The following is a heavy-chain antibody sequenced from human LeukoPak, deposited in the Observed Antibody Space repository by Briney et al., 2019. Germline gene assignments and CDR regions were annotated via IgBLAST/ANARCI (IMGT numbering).Heavy chain of an antibody. V-gene: IGHV3-43*01. Sequence: GGSLRLSCAASGFTFDDYTMHWVRQAPGKGLEWVSLISWDGGSTYYADSVKGRFTISRDNSKNSLYLQMNSLRTEDTALYYCARGQLVRYLACYFDYWGQGTLVTVSS. J-gene: IGHJ4*02. CDR1: GFTFDDYT. CDR2: ISWDGGST. D-gene: IGHD6-13*01. CDR3: ARGQLVRYLACYFDY.